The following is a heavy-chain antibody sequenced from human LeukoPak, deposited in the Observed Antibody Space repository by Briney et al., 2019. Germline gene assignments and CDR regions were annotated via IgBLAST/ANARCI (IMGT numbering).Heavy chain of an antibody. CDR3: ARTTPGSYSSSWYDYYYYYGMDV. Sequence: SETLSLTCAVYGGSFSGYYWSWIRQPPGKGLEWIGEINHSGSTNYNPSLKSRVTISVDTSKNQFSLKLSSVTAADTAVYYCARTTPGSYSSSWYDYYYYYGMDVWGQGTTVTVSS. CDR1: GGSFSGYY. J-gene: IGHJ6*02. V-gene: IGHV4-34*01. CDR2: INHSGST. D-gene: IGHD6-13*01.